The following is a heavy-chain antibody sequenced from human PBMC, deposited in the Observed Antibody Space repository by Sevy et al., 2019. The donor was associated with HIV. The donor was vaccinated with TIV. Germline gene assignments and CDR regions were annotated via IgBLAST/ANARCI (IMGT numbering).Heavy chain of an antibody. V-gene: IGHV3-73*01. D-gene: IGHD3-10*01. CDR3: VVLLWFGDFDY. CDR1: GFTFSGSA. Sequence: GGSLRLSCAASGFTFSGSAMHWVRQASGKGLEWVGRIRSKANSYATAYAASVKGRFTISRDDSKNTAYLHMNSLKTEDTAVYYCVVLLWFGDFDYWGQGTLVTVSS. CDR2: IRSKANSYAT. J-gene: IGHJ4*02.